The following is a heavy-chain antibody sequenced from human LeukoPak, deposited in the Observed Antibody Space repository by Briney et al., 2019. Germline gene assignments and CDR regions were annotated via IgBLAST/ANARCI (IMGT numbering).Heavy chain of an antibody. CDR1: GGSISSGDHY. J-gene: IGHJ4*02. CDR3: ARGPGFLEWSPIDY. Sequence: PSQTLSLTCTVSGGSISSGDHYWSWIRQPPGKGLEWIGYIYYSGSTYYNPSLKSRVTISVDTSKNQFSLKLSSVTAADTAVYYCARGPGFLEWSPIDYWGQGTLVTVSS. D-gene: IGHD3-3*01. CDR2: IYYSGST. V-gene: IGHV4-30-4*08.